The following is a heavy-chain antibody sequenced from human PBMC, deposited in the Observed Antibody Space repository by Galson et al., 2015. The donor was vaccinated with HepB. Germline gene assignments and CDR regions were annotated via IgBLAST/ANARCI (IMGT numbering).Heavy chain of an antibody. Sequence: TLSLTCAVYGGSFSGYYWSWIRQPPGKGLEWIGEINHSGSTNYNPSPKSRVTISVDTSKNQFSLKLSSVTAADTAVYYCASGSALTTVTRFDYWGQGTLVTVSS. V-gene: IGHV4-34*01. J-gene: IGHJ4*02. CDR3: ASGSALTTVTRFDY. D-gene: IGHD4-17*01. CDR2: INHSGST. CDR1: GGSFSGYY.